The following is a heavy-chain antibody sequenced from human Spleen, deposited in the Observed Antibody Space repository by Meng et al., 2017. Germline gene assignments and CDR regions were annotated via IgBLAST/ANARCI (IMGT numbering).Heavy chain of an antibody. CDR3: ARELNVVLPYFEY. V-gene: IGHV4-59*01. J-gene: IGHJ4*02. D-gene: IGHD2-2*01. CDR2: ICYTGST. CDR1: GGSISSYY. Sequence: SETLSLTCTVSGGSISSYYWSWIRQPPGKGLEWIGYICYTGSTNYNPSLKSRVTISVDTSKNQFSLRLTSVTAADTAVYYCARELNVVLPYFEYWGQGTLVTVSS.